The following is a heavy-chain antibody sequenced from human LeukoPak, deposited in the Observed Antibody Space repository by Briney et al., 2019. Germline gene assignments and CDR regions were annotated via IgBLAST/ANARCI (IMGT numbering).Heavy chain of an antibody. V-gene: IGHV1-8*01. D-gene: IGHD1-26*01. CDR3: ARAGAWELQASDY. CDR1: GYTFTSYD. J-gene: IGHJ4*02. Sequence: ASVKVSCKASGYTFTSYDINWVRQATGQGLEWMGWMNPNSGNTGYAQKFQGKVTMTRNTSISTAYMELSSLRSDDTAVYYCARAGAWELQASDYWGQGTLVTVSS. CDR2: MNPNSGNT.